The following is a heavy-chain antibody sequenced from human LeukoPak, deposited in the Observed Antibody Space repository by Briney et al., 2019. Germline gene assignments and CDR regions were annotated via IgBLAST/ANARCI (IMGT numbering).Heavy chain of an antibody. CDR3: ARDLPGIAAAGGFDY. CDR2: IYYSGNT. D-gene: IGHD6-13*01. J-gene: IGHJ4*02. Sequence: SETLSLTCPVSGGPIGSYYGSWIRHPPGKGLEWIGYIYYSGNTNYNPSLKSRVTISVDTSKNRFSLKLSSVTAADTAVYYCARDLPGIAAAGGFDYWGQGTLVTVSA. CDR1: GGPIGSYY. V-gene: IGHV4-59*13.